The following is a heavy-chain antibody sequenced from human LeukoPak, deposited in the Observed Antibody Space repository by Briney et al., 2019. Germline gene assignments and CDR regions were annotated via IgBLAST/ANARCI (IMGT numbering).Heavy chain of an antibody. D-gene: IGHD3-3*01. CDR1: GFTFSSYA. Sequence: GGSLRLSCAASGFTFSSYAMSWVRQAPGKGLEWVSAISGSGGSTYYADSVKGRFTISRDNSKNTLYLQMNSLRAEDTAVYYCAKDLYYDFWSGNLGVYSDYWGQGTLVTVSS. CDR2: ISGSGGST. V-gene: IGHV3-23*01. CDR3: AKDLYYDFWSGNLGVYSDY. J-gene: IGHJ4*02.